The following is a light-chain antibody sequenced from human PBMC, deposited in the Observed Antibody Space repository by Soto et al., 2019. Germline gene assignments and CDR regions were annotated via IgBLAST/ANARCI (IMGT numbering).Light chain of an antibody. CDR1: QSVSSN. CDR2: GAS. V-gene: IGKV3-15*01. Sequence: EIVMTQSPATLSVSPGERATLSCRASQSVSSNLAWYQQKPGQAPRLLIYGASTRATGMPARFSGSGSGTEFTLTISSLQSEDFAVYYCQQYNTWPPYTFVQGTKLEIK. J-gene: IGKJ2*01. CDR3: QQYNTWPPYT.